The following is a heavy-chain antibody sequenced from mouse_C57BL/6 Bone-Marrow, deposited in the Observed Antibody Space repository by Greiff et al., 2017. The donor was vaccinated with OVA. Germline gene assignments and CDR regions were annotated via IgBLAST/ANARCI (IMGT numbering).Heavy chain of an antibody. CDR3: ARHDYYGSSYDWYFDV. Sequence: EVKVEESGGGLVQPGGSLKLSCAASGFTFSDYYMYWVRQTPEKRLEWVAYISNGGGSTYYPDTVKGRFTISRDNAKNTLYLQMSRLKSEDTAMYYCARHDYYGSSYDWYFDVWGTGTTVTVSS. CDR1: GFTFSDYY. J-gene: IGHJ1*03. V-gene: IGHV5-12*01. D-gene: IGHD1-1*01. CDR2: ISNGGGST.